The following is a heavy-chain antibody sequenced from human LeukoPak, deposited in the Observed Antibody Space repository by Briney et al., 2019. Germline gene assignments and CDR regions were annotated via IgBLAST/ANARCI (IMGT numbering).Heavy chain of an antibody. Sequence: ASVKVSCKTSGYTFTSFHVHWVRQAPGQGLEWMGWINPNSGGTNYAQKFQGRVTMTRDTSISTAYMELSRLRSEDTAVYYCARAHRGGSDRHYFDYWGQGILVTVSS. CDR3: ARAHRGGSDRHYFDY. V-gene: IGHV1-2*02. CDR2: INPNSGGT. CDR1: GYTFTSFH. J-gene: IGHJ4*02. D-gene: IGHD2-21*02.